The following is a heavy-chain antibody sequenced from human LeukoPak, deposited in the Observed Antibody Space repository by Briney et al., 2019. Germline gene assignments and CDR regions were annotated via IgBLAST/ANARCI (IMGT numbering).Heavy chain of an antibody. Sequence: GGSLRLSCAASGFSFSNYGMHWVRQAPGKGLEWVAVISYDGSNKYYADSVEGRFTISRDNSKNTLYLQMNSLRAEDTAVYYCAKGKGMTTVTTGGYWGQGTLVTVSS. D-gene: IGHD4-17*01. V-gene: IGHV3-30*18. CDR3: AKGKGMTTVTTGGY. CDR2: ISYDGSNK. CDR1: GFSFSNYG. J-gene: IGHJ4*02.